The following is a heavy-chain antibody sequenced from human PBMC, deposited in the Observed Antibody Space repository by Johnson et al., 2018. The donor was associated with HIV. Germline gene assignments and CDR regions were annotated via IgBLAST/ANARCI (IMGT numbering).Heavy chain of an antibody. V-gene: IGHV3-66*01. J-gene: IGHJ3*02. CDR3: ARDWGGYCSGGSCYGDAFDI. CDR1: GFTVTTKY. Sequence: VQLVESGGALVQPGGSLRLSCAASGFTVTTKYMSWVRQAPGKGLEWVSVIYSGGSTYYADSVKGRFTISRDNSKNTLYLQMNSLRAEDTAVYYCARDWGGYCSGGSCYGDAFDIRGQGTRVTVSS. D-gene: IGHD2-15*01. CDR2: IYSGGST.